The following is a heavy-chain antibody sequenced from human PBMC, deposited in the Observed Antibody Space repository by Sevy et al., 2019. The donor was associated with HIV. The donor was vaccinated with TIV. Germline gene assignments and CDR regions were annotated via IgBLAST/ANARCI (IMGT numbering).Heavy chain of an antibody. CDR3: AALRGSGYECFDY. D-gene: IGHD5-12*01. CDR1: GFTFSSYA. J-gene: IGHJ4*02. V-gene: IGHV3-23*01. CDR2: ISGSGGST. Sequence: GGSLRLSCAASGFTFSSYAMSWVRQAPGKGLEWVSAISGSGGSTYYADSVKGRFTISRDNSKNTRYLQMNSLRAEDTAVYYCAALRGSGYECFDYWGQGTLVTVSS.